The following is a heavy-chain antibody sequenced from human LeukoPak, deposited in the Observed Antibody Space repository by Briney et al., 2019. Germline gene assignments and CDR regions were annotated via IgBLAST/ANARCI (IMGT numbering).Heavy chain of an antibody. CDR3: ARGSPIVVVPAASGRGGWFDP. J-gene: IGHJ5*02. D-gene: IGHD2-2*01. V-gene: IGHV4-34*01. Sequence: SETLSLTCAVYGGSFSGYYWSWIRQPPGKGLEWIGEINHSGSTNYNPSLKSRVTISVDTSKNQFSLKLSSVTAADTVVYYCARGSPIVVVPAASGRGGWFDPWGQGTLVTVSS. CDR2: INHSGST. CDR1: GGSFSGYY.